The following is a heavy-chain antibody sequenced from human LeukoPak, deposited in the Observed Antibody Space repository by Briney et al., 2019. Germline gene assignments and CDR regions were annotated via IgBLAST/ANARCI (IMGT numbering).Heavy chain of an antibody. D-gene: IGHD5-24*01. J-gene: IGHJ4*02. CDR3: ARRIEMATIGFDH. V-gene: IGHV3-20*04. CDR2: INRNGDSL. Sequence: GESLKISCAASGFTFKDYGMTWIRQAPGKGLEWVSGINRNGDSLGYADSVKGRFTISRNNAKNSLYLQMDNLRAEDTAFYYCARRIEMATIGFDHWGQGALVTVSS. CDR1: GFTFKDYG.